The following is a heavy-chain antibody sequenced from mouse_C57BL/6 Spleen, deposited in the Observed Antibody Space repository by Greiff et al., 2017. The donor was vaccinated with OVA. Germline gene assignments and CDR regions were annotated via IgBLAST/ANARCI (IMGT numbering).Heavy chain of an antibody. J-gene: IGHJ1*03. CDR2: INPNHGGT. D-gene: IGHD2-2*01. Sequence: VQLQQSGPELVKPGASVQMSCKASGYPFTDYNMPWVKQRHGKSLEWIGSINPNHGGTSYNPKFKGKATLTVSKSSSTAYIELRSLTSEDSAVYYCARWLPWYFDVWGTGTTVTVSS. CDR1: GYPFTDYN. V-gene: IGHV1-22*01. CDR3: ARWLPWYFDV.